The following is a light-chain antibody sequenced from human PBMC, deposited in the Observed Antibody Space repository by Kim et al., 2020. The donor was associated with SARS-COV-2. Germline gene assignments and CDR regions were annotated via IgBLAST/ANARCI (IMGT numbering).Light chain of an antibody. CDR2: DAS. Sequence: AFVGHLVTSTFRASQNIRLWLALYQQKPRKAPKLLSYDASTLESGVPSRFSGSGSGAEFTLTINSVQPDDSATYYCQHYNSYPWMFGPGTKVDIK. CDR3: QHYNSYPWM. CDR1: QNIRLW. J-gene: IGKJ1*01. V-gene: IGKV1-5*01.